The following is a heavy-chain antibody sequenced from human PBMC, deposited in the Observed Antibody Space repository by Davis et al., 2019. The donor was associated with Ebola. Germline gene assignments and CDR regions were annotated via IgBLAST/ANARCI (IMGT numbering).Heavy chain of an antibody. V-gene: IGHV3-53*01. D-gene: IGHD2-21*02. CDR2: TYSGGLT. J-gene: IGHJ3*01. CDR3: ASSFCGSDCFYAFDY. Sequence: ESLKISCAASCLSVSDTYITWVRQSPGRGLDWVSLTYSGGLTYYADSVRGRFTVSRDRSRNTLFLQMKTVRPDDTAVYYCASSFCGSDCFYAFDYWGRGAAVTVSS. CDR1: CLSVSDTY.